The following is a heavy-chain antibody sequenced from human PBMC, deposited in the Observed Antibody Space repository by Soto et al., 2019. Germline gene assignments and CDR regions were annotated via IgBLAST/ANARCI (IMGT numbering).Heavy chain of an antibody. Sequence: SETLSLTCTVSGGSISRDFGSWIRQPPGKGLEWIGCISNSGRSSYNSSLKSRVTMSVDTSQNQFSLKLTSVTAADTADYSCATYCPKDAHYRGHDDYFDFWGQGTMVTVSS. CDR2: ISNSGRS. CDR3: ATYCPKDAHYRGHDDYFDF. V-gene: IGHV4-4*07. J-gene: IGHJ3*01. D-gene: IGHD5-12*01. CDR1: GGSISRDF.